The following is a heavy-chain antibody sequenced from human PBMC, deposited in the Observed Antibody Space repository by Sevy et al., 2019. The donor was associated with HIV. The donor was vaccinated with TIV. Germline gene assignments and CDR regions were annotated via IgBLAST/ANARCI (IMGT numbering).Heavy chain of an antibody. D-gene: IGHD5-18*01. CDR3: ARGGYSYGYHYYYGMDV. V-gene: IGHV4-34*01. CDR2: INHSGST. CDR1: GGSFSGYY. Sequence: SETLSLTCAVYGGSFSGYYWSWIRQPPGKGLEWIGEINHSGSTNYNPSLKSRVTISVDTSKNQFSLKLSSVTAADTAVYYCARGGYSYGYHYYYGMDVWGQGTTVTVSS. J-gene: IGHJ6*02.